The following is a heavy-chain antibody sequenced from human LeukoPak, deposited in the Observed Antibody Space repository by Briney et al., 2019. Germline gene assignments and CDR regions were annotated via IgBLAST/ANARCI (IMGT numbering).Heavy chain of an antibody. CDR2: IYYSENT. D-gene: IGHD5-18*01. CDR1: GGSIISYY. Sequence: SETLSLTCTVSGGSIISYYWSWIRQPPGKGLEWIGYIYYSENTNYNPSLKSRVTISVDTSKSQFSLKLFSVTAADTAVYYCARSHKAMAGEGLFDYWGQGTLVTVSS. CDR3: ARSHKAMAGEGLFDY. J-gene: IGHJ4*02. V-gene: IGHV4-59*01.